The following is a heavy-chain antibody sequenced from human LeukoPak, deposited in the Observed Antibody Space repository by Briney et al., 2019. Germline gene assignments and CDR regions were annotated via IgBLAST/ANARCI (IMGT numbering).Heavy chain of an antibody. CDR2: INAGNGNT. D-gene: IGHD4-17*01. J-gene: IGHJ6*02. CDR1: GYTFTTYA. Sequence: ASVKVSCKASGYTFTTYAMHWVRQAPGQRLEWMGWINAGNGNTKYLQKFQGRVTITRDTSASTAYMELGSLRSEDTAVYFCARESDYGAYYGMDVWGQGTTVTVSS. CDR3: ARESDYGAYYGMDV. V-gene: IGHV1-3*01.